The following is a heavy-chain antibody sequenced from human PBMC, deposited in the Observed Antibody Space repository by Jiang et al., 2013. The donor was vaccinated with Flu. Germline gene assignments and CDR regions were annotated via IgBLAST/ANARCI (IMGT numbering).Heavy chain of an antibody. Sequence: SQTLSLTCAISGDSVSSNSATWNWIRQSPSRGLEWLGRTYYRSKWYNDYAVSVKSRITINPDTSKNQFSLQLNSVTPEDTAVYYCARGMAANPFWYINLWGRGNPGHCLL. CDR2: TYYRSKWYN. J-gene: IGHJ2*01. CDR3: ARGMAANPFWYINL. CDR1: GDSVSSNSAT. D-gene: IGHD2-15*01. V-gene: IGHV6-1*01.